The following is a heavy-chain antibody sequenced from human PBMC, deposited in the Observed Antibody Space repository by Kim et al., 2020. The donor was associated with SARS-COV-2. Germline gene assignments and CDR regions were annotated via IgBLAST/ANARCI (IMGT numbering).Heavy chain of an antibody. CDR1: GYTFTSYD. D-gene: IGHD3-10*01. CDR3: AREGSWGNYGMDV. V-gene: IGHV1-2*06. J-gene: IGHJ6*02. Sequence: ASVKVSCKASGYTFTSYDMHWVRQAPGQGLEWMGRINPNIGSTNYAQKFQGRVTMTRDTSISTAYMELSRLRSDDTAVYYCAREGSWGNYGMDVWGQGTTVTVSS. CDR2: INPNIGST.